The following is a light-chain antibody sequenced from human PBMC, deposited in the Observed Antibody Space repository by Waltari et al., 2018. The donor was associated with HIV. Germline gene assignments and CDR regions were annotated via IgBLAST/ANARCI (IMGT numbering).Light chain of an antibody. V-gene: IGKV3-15*01. CDR3: QQYNNWPT. CDR1: QSISRN. J-gene: IGKJ5*01. CDR2: GAS. Sequence: EVVMTQSPATVSVSPGERATLACRASQSISRNLAWYQHKPGQAPRLLIYGASTRATGIPARFSGSGSGTEFILSISSLQSEDFAVYFCQQYNNWPTLGQGTRLEIK.